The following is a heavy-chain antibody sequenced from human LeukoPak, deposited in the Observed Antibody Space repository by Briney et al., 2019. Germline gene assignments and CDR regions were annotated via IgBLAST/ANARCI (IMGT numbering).Heavy chain of an antibody. D-gene: IGHD3-10*01. CDR1: GFTVSSNY. CDR3: ARHGPISMGRDRDDSFDI. Sequence: GGSLRLSCAASGFTVSSNYMSWVRQAPGKGLEWVSVIYSGGSTYYADSVKGRFTISRDNSKNTLYLQMNSLRAEDTAVYYCARHGPISMGRDRDDSFDIWGQGTMVTVSS. V-gene: IGHV3-53*01. CDR2: IYSGGST. J-gene: IGHJ3*02.